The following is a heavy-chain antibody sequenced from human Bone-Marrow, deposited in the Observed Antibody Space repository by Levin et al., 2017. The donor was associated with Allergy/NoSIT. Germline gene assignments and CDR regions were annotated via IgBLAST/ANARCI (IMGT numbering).Heavy chain of an antibody. CDR1: GGSVSSGSYY. CDR3: ARGRGDYVWGSYRPGVGWFDP. Sequence: SQTLSLTCTVSGGSVSSGSYYWSWIRQPPGKGLEWIGYIYYSGSTNYNPSLKSRVTISVDTSKNQFSLKLSSVTAADTAVYYCARGRGDYVWGSYRPGVGWFDPWGQGTLVTVSS. J-gene: IGHJ5*02. CDR2: IYYSGST. D-gene: IGHD3-16*02. V-gene: IGHV4-61*01.